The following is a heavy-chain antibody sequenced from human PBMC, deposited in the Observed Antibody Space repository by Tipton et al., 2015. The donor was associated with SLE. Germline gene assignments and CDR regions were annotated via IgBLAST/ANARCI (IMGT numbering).Heavy chain of an antibody. V-gene: IGHV4-59*11. D-gene: IGHD4-17*01. CDR1: GGSISSHY. CDR2: IYYNRHT. Sequence: TLSLTCTVSGGSISSHYWSWIRQPPGKKLEWIGYIYYNRHTNYIPSLESRVTISIDTSKNQFSLGLKSVTAADTAVYYCARGSVRADDYWGQGTLVTVSS. CDR3: ARGSVRADDY. J-gene: IGHJ4*02.